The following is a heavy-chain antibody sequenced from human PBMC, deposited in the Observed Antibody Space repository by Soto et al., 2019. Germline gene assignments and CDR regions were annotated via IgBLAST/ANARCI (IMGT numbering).Heavy chain of an antibody. CDR1: GGSISSGGYY. D-gene: IGHD2-2*01. V-gene: IGHV4-31*03. CDR2: IYYSGST. CDR3: ARIGLGYCSSTSCQSVDV. J-gene: IGHJ6*03. Sequence: SETLSLTCTVSGGSISSGGYYWSWIRQHPGKGLEWIGYIYYSGSTYYNPSLKSRVTISVDTSKNQFSLKPSSVTAADTAVYYCARIGLGYCSSTSCQSVDVWGKGTTVTVSS.